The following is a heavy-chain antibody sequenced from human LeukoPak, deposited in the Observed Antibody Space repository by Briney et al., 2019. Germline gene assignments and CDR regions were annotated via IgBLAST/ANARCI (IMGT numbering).Heavy chain of an antibody. V-gene: IGHV4-59*01. CDR3: AKQQLVGGGWFDP. CDR2: IYYSGST. D-gene: IGHD6-13*01. CDR1: GGSISSYY. J-gene: IGHJ5*02. Sequence: SETLSLTCTVSGGSISSYYWSWIRQPPGKGLEWIGYIYYSGSTNYNPSLKSRVTISVDTSKNQFSLKLSSVTAADTAVYYCAKQQLVGGGWFDPWGQGTLVTVSP.